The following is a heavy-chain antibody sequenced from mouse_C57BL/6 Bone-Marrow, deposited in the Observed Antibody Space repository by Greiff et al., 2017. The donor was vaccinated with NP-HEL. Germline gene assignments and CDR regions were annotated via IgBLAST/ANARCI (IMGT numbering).Heavy chain of an antibody. CDR3: ARNTGGNYGNWYFDV. J-gene: IGHJ1*03. CDR2: IWSGGST. CDR1: GFSLTSYG. V-gene: IGHV2-2*01. Sequence: VQLQQSGPGLVQPSQSLSITCTVSGFSLTSYGVHWVRQSPGKGLEWLGVIWSGGSTDYNAAFISRLSISKDNSKSQVFFKMNSLQADDTAIYYCARNTGGNYGNWYFDVWGTGTTVTVSS. D-gene: IGHD1-1*01.